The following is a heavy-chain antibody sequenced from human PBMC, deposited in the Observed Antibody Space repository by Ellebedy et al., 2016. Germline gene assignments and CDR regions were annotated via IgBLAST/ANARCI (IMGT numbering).Heavy chain of an antibody. CDR2: ISGSGGST. D-gene: IGHD3-10*01. CDR1: GFTFSSYA. J-gene: IGHJ4*02. Sequence: GGSLRLSXAASGFTFSSYAMSWVRQAPGKGLEWVSAISGSGGSTYYADSVKGRFTISRDNAKNSLYLQMNSLRAEDTAVYYCARVRITMVRGVIISPQNIKNFDYWGQGTLVTVSS. CDR3: ARVRITMVRGVIISPQNIKNFDY. V-gene: IGHV3-23*01.